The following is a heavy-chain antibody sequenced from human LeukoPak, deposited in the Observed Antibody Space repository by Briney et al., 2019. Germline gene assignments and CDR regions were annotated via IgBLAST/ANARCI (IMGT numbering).Heavy chain of an antibody. Sequence: SETLSLTCAVYGGSFSGYYWSWIRQPPGKGMEWIGEINHSGSTNYNPSLKSRVTISVDTSKNQFSLKLSSVTAADTAVYYCARGRIVRYYHYGMDVWGKGTTVTVSS. J-gene: IGHJ6*04. CDR1: GGSFSGYY. CDR3: ARGRIVRYYHYGMDV. D-gene: IGHD1-26*01. CDR2: INHSGST. V-gene: IGHV4-34*01.